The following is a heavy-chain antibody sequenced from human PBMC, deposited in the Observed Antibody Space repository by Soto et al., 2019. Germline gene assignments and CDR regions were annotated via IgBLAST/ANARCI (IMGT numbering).Heavy chain of an antibody. D-gene: IGHD4-17*01. J-gene: IGHJ6*02. CDR3: ARGEMGYGDSGHYYYGMDV. V-gene: IGHV1-69*02. CDR2: IIPILGIA. CDR1: GGTFSSYT. Sequence: QVQLVQSGAEVKKPGSSVKVSCKASGGTFSSYTISWVRQAPGQGLEWMGRIIPILGIANYAQKFQGRVTITADKXXSXAXXELSSLRSEDTAVYYCARGEMGYGDSGHYYYGMDVWGQGTTVTVSS.